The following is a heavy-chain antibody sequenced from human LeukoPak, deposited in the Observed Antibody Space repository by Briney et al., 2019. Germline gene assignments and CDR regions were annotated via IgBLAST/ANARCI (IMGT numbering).Heavy chain of an antibody. CDR3: AKDSSGYLQELDY. CDR1: GFTFDDYA. J-gene: IGHJ4*02. CDR2: ISWISGSI. D-gene: IGHD3-3*01. Sequence: GGSLRLSCAASGFTFDDYAMHWVRQAPGKGLEWVSGISWISGSIGYADSVKGRFTISRDNAKNSLYLQMNSLRAEDTALYYCAKDSSGYLQELDYWGQGTLVTVSS. V-gene: IGHV3-9*01.